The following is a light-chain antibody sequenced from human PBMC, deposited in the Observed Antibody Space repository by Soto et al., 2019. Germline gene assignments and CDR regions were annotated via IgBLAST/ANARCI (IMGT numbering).Light chain of an antibody. J-gene: IGKJ1*01. CDR3: QQYGSSGT. CDR2: GAS. Sequence: EIVMTQSPATLSVSPGERATLSFRASQSVSSNLAFYQQKPGQAPRLLIYGASTRATGIPARFSGSGSGTDFTLTISRLEPEDFAVYYCQQYGSSGTFGQGTKVDIK. CDR1: QSVSSN. V-gene: IGKV3-15*01.